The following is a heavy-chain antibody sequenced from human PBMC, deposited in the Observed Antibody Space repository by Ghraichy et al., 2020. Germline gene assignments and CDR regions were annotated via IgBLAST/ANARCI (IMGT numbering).Heavy chain of an antibody. CDR1: GFTFSSYW. Sequence: GGSLRLSCAASGFTFSSYWMSWVRQAPGKGLEWVANIKQDGSEKYYVDSVKGRFTISRDNAKNSLYLQMNSLRAEDTAVYYCARDRSGYNPSGDYWGQGTLVTVSS. V-gene: IGHV3-7*01. CDR2: IKQDGSEK. CDR3: ARDRSGYNPSGDY. J-gene: IGHJ4*02. D-gene: IGHD5-18*01.